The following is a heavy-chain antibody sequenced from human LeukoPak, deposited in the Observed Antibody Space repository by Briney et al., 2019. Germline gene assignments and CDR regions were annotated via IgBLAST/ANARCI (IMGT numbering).Heavy chain of an antibody. V-gene: IGHV3-30*18. CDR2: ISFDGSNK. D-gene: IGHD6-19*01. CDR1: GFTSSSYA. Sequence: GRSLRLSCAASGFTSSSYAMHWVRQAPGKGLEWVAVISFDGSNKYYSDSVKGRFTISGDNSKNTLFLQMNSLRVEDTAVYYCAKGFAASGWLWFFDYWGQGTLVTVSS. J-gene: IGHJ4*02. CDR3: AKGFAASGWLWFFDY.